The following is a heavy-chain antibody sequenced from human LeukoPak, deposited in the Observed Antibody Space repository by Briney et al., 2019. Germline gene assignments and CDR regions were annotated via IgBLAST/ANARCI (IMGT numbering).Heavy chain of an antibody. Sequence: GESLEISCKGSGYSFTNYWIAWVRQMPGKGLEWMGIIYPGDSNTRYSPSFQGQVTISVDKSISTAYLQWSSLKATDTAIYYCARQYSACDYWGQGTLVTVSS. V-gene: IGHV5-51*01. CDR2: IYPGDSNT. J-gene: IGHJ4*02. D-gene: IGHD5-12*01. CDR3: ARQYSACDY. CDR1: GYSFTNYW.